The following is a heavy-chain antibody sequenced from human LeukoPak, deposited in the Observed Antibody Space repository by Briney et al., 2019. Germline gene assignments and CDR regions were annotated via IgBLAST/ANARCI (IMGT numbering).Heavy chain of an antibody. CDR1: GFTLSSYA. D-gene: IGHD6-13*01. J-gene: IGHJ4*02. CDR2: ISSNGGST. V-gene: IGHV3-64D*06. Sequence: GGSLRLSCSASGFTLSSYAMHWVRQAPGKGLEYVSAISSNGGSTYYADSVKGRFTISRDNSKNTLYLQMSSLGAEDTAVYYCVKDPYHRSSWYPASLYYFDYWGQGTLVTVSS. CDR3: VKDPYHRSSWYPASLYYFDY.